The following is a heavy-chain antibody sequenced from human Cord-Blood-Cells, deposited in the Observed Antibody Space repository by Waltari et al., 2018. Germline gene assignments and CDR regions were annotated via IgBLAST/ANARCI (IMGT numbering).Heavy chain of an antibody. CDR2: ISSSSSYI. CDR3: AREGQGGSGAFDI. Sequence: EVQLVESGGGLVKPGGSLRLSCAASGFTFSSYSMNWVRQAPGKGLGWVYSISSSSSYIYYADSVKGRFTISRDNAKNSLYLQMNSLRAEDTAVYYCAREGQGGSGAFDIWGQGTMVTVSS. J-gene: IGHJ3*02. D-gene: IGHD3-10*01. CDR1: GFTFSSYS. V-gene: IGHV3-21*01.